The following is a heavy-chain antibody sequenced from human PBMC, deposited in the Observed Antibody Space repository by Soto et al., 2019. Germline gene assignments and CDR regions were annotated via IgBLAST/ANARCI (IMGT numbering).Heavy chain of an antibody. CDR3: ARERVGATMGDAFDI. J-gene: IGHJ3*02. V-gene: IGHV1-18*04. Sequence: GASVKVSCKASGYTFTIYGISGVLQSPLQGLEWMGCISAYNGNTNYAQKLQGRVTMTTDTSTSTAYMELRSLRSDDTAVYYCARERVGATMGDAFDIWGQGTMVTVSS. CDR2: ISAYNGNT. D-gene: IGHD1-26*01. CDR1: GYTFTIYG.